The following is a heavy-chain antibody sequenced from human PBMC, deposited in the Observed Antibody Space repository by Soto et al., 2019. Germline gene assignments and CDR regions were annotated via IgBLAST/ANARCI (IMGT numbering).Heavy chain of an antibody. Sequence: QVQLQQWGAGLLKPSETLSLTCAVYGGSFSGYYWSWIRQPPGKGLEWIGEINHSGSTNYNPSLKSRVTISVDTSKNQFSLKLSSVTAADTAVYYCARGSGTALYFDYWGQGTLVTVSS. J-gene: IGHJ4*02. CDR3: ARGSGTALYFDY. D-gene: IGHD3-10*01. CDR1: GGSFSGYY. V-gene: IGHV4-34*01. CDR2: INHSGST.